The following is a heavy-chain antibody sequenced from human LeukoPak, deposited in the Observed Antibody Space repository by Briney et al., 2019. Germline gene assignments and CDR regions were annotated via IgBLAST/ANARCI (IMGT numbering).Heavy chain of an antibody. CDR3: AKSSLYCTSTSCSYYFDY. CDR1: GGSFSGYY. Sequence: SETLSLTCAVYGGSFSGYYWSWIRQPPGKGLEWIGYIFYSGSTKYNPSLKSRVTISVDTSKSQFSLKLSSVNAADTAVYYCAKSSLYCTSTSCSYYFDYWGQGTLVTVSS. D-gene: IGHD2-2*01. V-gene: IGHV4-59*01. J-gene: IGHJ4*02. CDR2: IFYSGST.